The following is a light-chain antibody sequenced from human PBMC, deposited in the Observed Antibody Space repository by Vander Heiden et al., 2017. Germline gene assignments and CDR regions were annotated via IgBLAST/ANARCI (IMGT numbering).Light chain of an antibody. CDR3: QQTYYRTPT. CDR1: RRLTDY. V-gene: IGKV1-39*01. CDR2: AAS. J-gene: IGKJ1*01. Sequence: DIHMTPSPSSLSASVGDSVTITCRASRRLTDYLNWYRQRQGKAPELLMYAASSLHTGVPPRISGSGSDTYFTLTITSIQPEEFATYYCQQTYYRTPTFGQGTRVDIK.